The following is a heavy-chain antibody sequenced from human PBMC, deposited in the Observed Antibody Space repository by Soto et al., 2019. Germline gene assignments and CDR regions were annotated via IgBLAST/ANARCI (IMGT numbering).Heavy chain of an antibody. CDR3: AREDVADYYGMDV. J-gene: IGHJ6*02. D-gene: IGHD3-10*02. Sequence: QVQLVQSGAEVKKPGASVKVSCKASGYTFTGYYMHWVRQAPGQGLEWMGWINPNSGGTNYAQKFQGWVTMTRDTSSSTAYMELSRLRSDDKAVYYCAREDVADYYGMDVWGQGTTVTVSS. CDR2: INPNSGGT. V-gene: IGHV1-2*04. CDR1: GYTFTGYY.